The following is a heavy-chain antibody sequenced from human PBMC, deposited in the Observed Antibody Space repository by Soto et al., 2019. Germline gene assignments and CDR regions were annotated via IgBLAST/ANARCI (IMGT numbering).Heavy chain of an antibody. Sequence: GSPRPSYASSGITINSHIMNWLRQPPEEGLVLVPYISSSSSTIYYADSVKGRFTISSDNAKNSLYLQMNSLRAEDTAVYYCARDGLYCSGGSCYLYYYYGMDVWGQGTTVTVSS. CDR1: GITINSHI. CDR2: ISSSSSTI. J-gene: IGHJ6*02. CDR3: ARDGLYCSGGSCYLYYYYGMDV. D-gene: IGHD2-15*01. V-gene: IGHV3-48*01.